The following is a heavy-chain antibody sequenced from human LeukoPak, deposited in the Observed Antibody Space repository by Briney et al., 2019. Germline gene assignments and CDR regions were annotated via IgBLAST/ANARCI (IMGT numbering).Heavy chain of an antibody. CDR1: GGSISSGTYY. D-gene: IGHD1-26*01. CDR3: ARSASDSGTSYFGY. Sequence: SETLSLTCTVSGGSISSGTYYWGWVRQPPGKGLEWIGSIYYSGSTSYNPSLKSRVTISVDTSKNQFSLKLDSVTAADTAVYYCARSASDSGTSYFGYWGQGTLVTVSS. J-gene: IGHJ4*02. CDR2: IYYSGST. V-gene: IGHV4-39*01.